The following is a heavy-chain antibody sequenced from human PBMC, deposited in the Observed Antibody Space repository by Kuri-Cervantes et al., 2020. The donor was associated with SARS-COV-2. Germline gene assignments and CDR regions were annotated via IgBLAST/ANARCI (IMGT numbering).Heavy chain of an antibody. CDR1: GGSISSYY. Sequence: SETLSLTCTVSGGSISSYYWSWIRRPPGKGLEWIGYIYYSGSTNYNPSLKSRVTISVDTSKNQFSLKLSSVTAADTAVYYCARDEASSGAFDIWGQGTMVTVSS. D-gene: IGHD3-10*01. CDR3: ARDEASSGAFDI. J-gene: IGHJ3*02. V-gene: IGHV4-59*01. CDR2: IYYSGST.